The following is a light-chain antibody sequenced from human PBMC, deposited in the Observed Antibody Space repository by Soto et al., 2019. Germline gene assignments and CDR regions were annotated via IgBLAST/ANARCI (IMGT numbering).Light chain of an antibody. Sequence: EIVLTQSPGTLSLSPGDRATLSCRASQSVSSSYLAWYQQNPGQAPRLLIYGASSRATGIPDRFSGSGSGTDFTLTIXRLEPXDFAVYYCQQYGSSPPWTFGQGTKVEIK. CDR2: GAS. V-gene: IGKV3-20*01. J-gene: IGKJ1*01. CDR1: QSVSSSY. CDR3: QQYGSSPPWT.